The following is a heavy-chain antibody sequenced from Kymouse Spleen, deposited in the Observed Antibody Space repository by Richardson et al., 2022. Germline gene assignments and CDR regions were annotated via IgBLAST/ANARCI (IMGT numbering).Heavy chain of an antibody. CDR2: ISGSGGST. CDR3: AKDQDCTNGVCYNYGMDV. D-gene: IGHD2-8*01. J-gene: IGHJ6*02. CDR1: GFTFSSYA. Sequence: EVQLVESGGGLVQPGGSLRLSCAASGFTFSSYAMSWVRQAPGKGLEWVSAISGSGGSTYYADSVKGRFTISRDNSKNTLYLQMNSLRAEDTAVYYCAKDQDCTNGVCYNYGMDVWGQGTTVTVSS. V-gene: IGHV3-23*04.